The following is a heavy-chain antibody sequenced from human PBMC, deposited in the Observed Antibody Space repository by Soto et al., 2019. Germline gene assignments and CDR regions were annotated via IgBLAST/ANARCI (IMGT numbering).Heavy chain of an antibody. Sequence: EVQLVESGGGLVKPGGSLRLSCAASGFRFSTYSMNWVRQAPGKGLEWVASISTTNSYIYYADSLRGRFTISRDNAKNSLFLQMNSLRAEDTAVYYGTRDPVPDSSGYFPFDYWGHGTLVTVSS. CDR2: ISTTNSYI. V-gene: IGHV3-21*01. J-gene: IGHJ4*01. CDR3: TRDPVPDSSGYFPFDY. D-gene: IGHD3-22*01. CDR1: GFRFSTYS.